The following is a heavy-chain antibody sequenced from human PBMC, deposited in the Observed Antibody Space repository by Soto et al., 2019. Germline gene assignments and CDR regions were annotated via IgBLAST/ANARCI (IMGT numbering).Heavy chain of an antibody. D-gene: IGHD3-16*01. J-gene: IGHJ6*02. V-gene: IGHV1-18*01. Sequence: ASVKVSCKASGYTFTTYGLSWVRQAPGQGLEWMGWINGYTGNTNYAQKFQGRVTMTTDTSTNTAYLDLWTLISDDTAVYYCARSWVTGKGGIDVWGQGTTVTVSS. CDR3: ARSWVTGKGGIDV. CDR2: INGYTGNT. CDR1: GYTFTTYG.